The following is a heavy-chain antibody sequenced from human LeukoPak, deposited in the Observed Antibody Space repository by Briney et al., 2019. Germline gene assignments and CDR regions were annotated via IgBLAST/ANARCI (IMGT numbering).Heavy chain of an antibody. CDR1: GGSISSYY. CDR2: IYYSGST. D-gene: IGHD6-13*01. J-gene: IGHJ1*01. CDR3: ARSGIAAAGQGHFQH. Sequence: SETLSLTCTVSGGSISSYYGSWIRQPPGEGVEWIGYIYYSGSTNYNPSLKSRVTISVDTSKNQFSLKLSSVTAADTAVYYCARSGIAAAGQGHFQHWGQGTLVTVSS. V-gene: IGHV4-59*01.